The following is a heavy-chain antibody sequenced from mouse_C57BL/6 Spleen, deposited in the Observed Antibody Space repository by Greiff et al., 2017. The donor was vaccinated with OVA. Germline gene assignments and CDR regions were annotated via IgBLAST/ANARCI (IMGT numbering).Heavy chain of an antibody. V-gene: IGHV1-47*01. Sequence: QVHVKQSGAELVKPGASVKMSCKASGYTFTTYPIEWMKQNHGKSLEWIGNFHPYNDDTKYNEKFKGKATLTVEKSSSTVYLELSRLTSDDSAVYYCARSYGPDGAFAYWGQGTLVTVSA. CDR2: FHPYNDDT. J-gene: IGHJ3*01. D-gene: IGHD1-1*02. CDR1: GYTFTTYP. CDR3: ARSYGPDGAFAY.